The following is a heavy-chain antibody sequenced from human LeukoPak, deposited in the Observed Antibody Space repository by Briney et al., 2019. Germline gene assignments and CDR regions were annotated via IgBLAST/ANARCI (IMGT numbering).Heavy chain of an antibody. D-gene: IGHD3-3*01. V-gene: IGHV4-39*01. J-gene: IGHJ6*03. CDR1: GGSISSSSYY. CDR3: ARSATTIFGAVMFSNEGYMDV. CDR2: IYYSGST. Sequence: PSQTLSLTCTVSGGSISSSSYYWGWIRQPPGKGLEWIGSIYYSGSTYYNPSLKSRVTISVDTSKNQFSLKLSSVTAADTAVYYCARSATTIFGAVMFSNEGYMDVWGKGTTVTVSS.